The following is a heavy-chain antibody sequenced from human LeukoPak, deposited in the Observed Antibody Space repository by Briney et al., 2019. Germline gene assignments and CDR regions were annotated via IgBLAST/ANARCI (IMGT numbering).Heavy chain of an antibody. J-gene: IGHJ4*02. CDR2: ITSSGGDT. CDR3: AKGDYGDYAFDH. V-gene: IGHV3-23*01. CDR1: GFTFSSYA. Sequence: PGGSLRLSCAASGFTFSSYAMSWVRQAPGKGLEWVSAITSSGGDTYYSDSVKGRFTISRDNSRNSLHMQMNSLRAEDTAVYHCAKGDYGDYAFDHWGQGTLVTVSP. D-gene: IGHD4-17*01.